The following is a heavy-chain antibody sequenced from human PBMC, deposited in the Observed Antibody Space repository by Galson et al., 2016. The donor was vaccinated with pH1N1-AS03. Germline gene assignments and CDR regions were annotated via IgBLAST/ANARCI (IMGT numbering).Heavy chain of an antibody. CDR2: IYSGGTT. J-gene: IGHJ4*01. CDR1: GFTVSSSH. D-gene: IGHD3-16*01. V-gene: IGHV3-53*05. Sequence: SLRLSCAASGFTVSSSHMNWVRQAPGKGLEWVSIIYSGGTTYYADSVKGRFTIFKDNRRNFVDLEMHSLTSEDSALYYCARDMNRFDYWGQGTRVTVSS. CDR3: ARDMNRFDY.